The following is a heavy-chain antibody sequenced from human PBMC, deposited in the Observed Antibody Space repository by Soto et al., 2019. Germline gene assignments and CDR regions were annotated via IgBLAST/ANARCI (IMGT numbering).Heavy chain of an antibody. D-gene: IGHD1-26*01. CDR2: ISAYNANT. CDR3: ARDRLGATGYY. Sequence: APVKVSCKASGYTFSSYGISWVRQAPGQGLEWMGWISAYNANTNYAQKLQGRVTMTTDTSTSTSYMELRSLRSDDTAVYFCARDRLGATGYYWGQGTLVAVSS. J-gene: IGHJ4*02. V-gene: IGHV1-18*01. CDR1: GYTFSSYG.